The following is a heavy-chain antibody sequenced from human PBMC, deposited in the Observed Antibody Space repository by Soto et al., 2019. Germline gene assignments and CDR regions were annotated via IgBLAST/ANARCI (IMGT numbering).Heavy chain of an antibody. D-gene: IGHD2-8*01. CDR3: ARDIESVTAKHFFYYYAMDV. V-gene: IGHV1-18*01. Sequence: ASVKVSCKASGFTFSNYGLNWVRQAPGQGLEWMGWVNANNGHTNYAQNLQGRVSMTTDTSTSTAYMELRGLTFDDTAVYYCARDIESVTAKHFFYYYAMDVWGQGTTVTVSS. CDR1: GFTFSNYG. CDR2: VNANNGHT. J-gene: IGHJ6*02.